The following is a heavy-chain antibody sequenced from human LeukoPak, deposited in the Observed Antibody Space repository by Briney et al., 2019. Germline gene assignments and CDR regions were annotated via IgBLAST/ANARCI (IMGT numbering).Heavy chain of an antibody. D-gene: IGHD1-26*01. CDR3: ARRLSGSYFDY. V-gene: IGHV2-70*11. CDR2: IDWDDDE. Sequence: SGPALVKPTQTLTLTCTFPGFSLSASGMSVHWIRQPPGKALEWLARIDWDDDEYYRTSLKTRLTITKDTSKNQVVLTMTNMDPVDTATYYCARRLSGSYFDYWGQGALVTVPS. J-gene: IGHJ4*02. CDR1: GFSLSASGMS.